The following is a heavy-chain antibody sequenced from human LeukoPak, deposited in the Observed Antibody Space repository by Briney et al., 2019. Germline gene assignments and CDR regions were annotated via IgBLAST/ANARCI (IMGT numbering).Heavy chain of an antibody. CDR3: ARRLRVGAAEWFDP. Sequence: SESLSLSGCVSSGSVRSNYYSWAWIRQAPGKGLGWVGGLDDSGNTYYNPSLKSRLTMSVDTSKNHFSLNLKSVAAADTSVYYCARRLRVGAAEWFDPWGQGIMVTVSS. D-gene: IGHD2-15*01. V-gene: IGHV4-39*02. J-gene: IGHJ5*02. CDR1: SGSVRSNYYS. CDR2: LDDSGNT.